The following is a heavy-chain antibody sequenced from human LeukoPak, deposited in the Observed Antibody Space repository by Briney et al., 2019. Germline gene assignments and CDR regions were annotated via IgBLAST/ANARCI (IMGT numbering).Heavy chain of an antibody. Sequence: GGSLRLSCAASGFTFSSYGMHWVRQAPGKGLEWVSSISSSSSYIYYADSVKGRFIISRDNAQNSLYLQMNSLRVEDTAVYYCARDVLGTVPYYYYGMDVWGKGTTVTVSS. D-gene: IGHD2-8*02. CDR3: ARDVLGTVPYYYYGMDV. CDR1: GFTFSSYG. V-gene: IGHV3-21*01. CDR2: ISSSSSYI. J-gene: IGHJ6*04.